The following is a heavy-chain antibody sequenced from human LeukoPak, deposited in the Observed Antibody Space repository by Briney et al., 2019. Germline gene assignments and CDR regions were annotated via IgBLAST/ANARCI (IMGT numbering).Heavy chain of an antibody. J-gene: IGHJ4*02. D-gene: IGHD5-18*01. Sequence: ASVKVSCKASGYTFTGYYMHWVRQAPGQGLEWMGWTSAYNGNTNYAQKLQGRVTMTTDTSTSTAYMELRSLRSDDTAVYYCARDSGYSYDTFDYWGQGTLVTVSS. CDR3: ARDSGYSYDTFDY. CDR2: TSAYNGNT. V-gene: IGHV1-18*04. CDR1: GYTFTGYY.